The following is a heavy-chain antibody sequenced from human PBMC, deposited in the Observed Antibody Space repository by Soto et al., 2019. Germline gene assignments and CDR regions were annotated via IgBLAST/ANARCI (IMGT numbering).Heavy chain of an antibody. J-gene: IGHJ4*02. CDR2: IYYSGST. D-gene: IGHD1-26*01. CDR1: GGSISSSSYY. V-gene: IGHV4-61*05. Sequence: SETLSLTCTVSGGSISSSSYYWGWIRQPPGKGLEWIGYIYYSGSTNNNPSLKSRVTISVDTSKNQFSLKLSSVTAADTAVYYCARHSFSGSYPGPNDYWGQGTLVTVSS. CDR3: ARHSFSGSYPGPNDY.